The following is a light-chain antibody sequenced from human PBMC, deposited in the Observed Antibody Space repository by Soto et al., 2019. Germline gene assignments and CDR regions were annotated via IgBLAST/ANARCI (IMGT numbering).Light chain of an antibody. V-gene: IGKV3D-20*02. CDR3: QQRSSAIT. J-gene: IGKJ5*01. CDR1: QSVSNNY. Sequence: EIVLTQSPGTLSLSPGERATLSCRASQSVSNNYLAWYQQKPGQAPRLLIYGASNRATGIPDRFSGSGSGTDFTLTISRLEPEDFAVYYCQQRSSAITFGQGTRLDIK. CDR2: GAS.